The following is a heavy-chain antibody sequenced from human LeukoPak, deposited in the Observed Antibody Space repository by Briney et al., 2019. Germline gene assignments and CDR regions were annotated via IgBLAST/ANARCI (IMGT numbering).Heavy chain of an antibody. V-gene: IGHV1-18*04. CDR2: ISAYNGNT. CDR1: GYTFTGYY. J-gene: IGHJ6*03. Sequence: ASVKVSCKASGYTFTGYYMHWVRQAPGQGLEWMGWISAYNGNTNYAQKLQGRVTMTTDTSTSTAYMELRSLRSDDTAVYYCARAYSPGSGSSWYYSYYYYMDVWGKGTTVTVSS. CDR3: ARAYSPGSGSSWYYSYYYYMDV. D-gene: IGHD6-13*01.